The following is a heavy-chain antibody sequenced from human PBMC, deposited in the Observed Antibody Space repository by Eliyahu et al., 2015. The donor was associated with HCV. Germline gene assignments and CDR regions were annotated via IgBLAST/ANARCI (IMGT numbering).Heavy chain of an antibody. D-gene: IGHD5-18*01. CDR2: LSHDGTNR. CDR1: GFXFSNXA. Sequence: QVQLVESGGGVVQPGRSLRLSCAASGFXFSNXAXHWVRQAPGKGLEWVAVLSHDGTNRYSADSVKGRFTISRDNSKNTLYLQMNSLRAEDTAVYYCARPQGEVVDTTIGISYYFDYWGQGTLVTVSS. V-gene: IGHV3-30-3*01. CDR3: ARPQGEVVDTTIGISYYFDY. J-gene: IGHJ4*02.